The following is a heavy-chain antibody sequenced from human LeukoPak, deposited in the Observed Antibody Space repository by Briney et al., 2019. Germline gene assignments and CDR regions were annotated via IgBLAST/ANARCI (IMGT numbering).Heavy chain of an antibody. CDR3: SLGYCSSTSCYGIHYYYYYGMDV. Sequence: SVKVSCKASGGTFSSYAISWVRQAPGQGLEWMGGIIPIFVTANYAQKFQGRVTITADESTSTAYTELSSLRSEDTAVYYCSLGYCSSTSCYGIHYYYYYGMDVWGQGTTVTVSS. V-gene: IGHV1-69*13. J-gene: IGHJ6*02. CDR2: IIPIFVTA. CDR1: GGTFSSYA. D-gene: IGHD2-2*01.